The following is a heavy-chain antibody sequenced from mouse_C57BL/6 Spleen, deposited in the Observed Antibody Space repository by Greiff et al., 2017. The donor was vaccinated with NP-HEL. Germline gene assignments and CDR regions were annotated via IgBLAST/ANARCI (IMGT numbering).Heavy chain of an antibody. Sequence: EVQLQQSVAELVRPGASVKLSCTASGFNIKNTYMHWVKQRPEQGLEWIGRIDPANGNTKYAPKFQGKAPITADTSSNTAYLQLSSLTSQDTAIYSCASDSGSSPYYFDYWGQGTTLTVSS. V-gene: IGHV14-3*01. J-gene: IGHJ2*01. D-gene: IGHD1-1*01. CDR2: IDPANGNT. CDR3: ASDSGSSPYYFDY. CDR1: GFNIKNTY.